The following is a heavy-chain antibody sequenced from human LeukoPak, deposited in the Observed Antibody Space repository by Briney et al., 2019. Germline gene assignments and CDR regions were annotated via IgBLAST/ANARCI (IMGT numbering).Heavy chain of an antibody. CDR3: ARDWEPWGSHHVGAFDI. J-gene: IGHJ3*02. CDR1: GFTFSSYG. Sequence: GGSLRLSCAASGFTFSSYGMHWVRQAPGKGLEWVAVISYDGSNKYYADSVKGRFTISRDNSKNTLYLQMNSLRAEDTAVYYCARDWEPWGSHHVGAFDIWGQGTMVTVSS. D-gene: IGHD3-16*01. V-gene: IGHV3-30*03. CDR2: ISYDGSNK.